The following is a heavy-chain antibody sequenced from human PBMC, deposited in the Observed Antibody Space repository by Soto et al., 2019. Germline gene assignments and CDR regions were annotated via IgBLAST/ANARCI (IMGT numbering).Heavy chain of an antibody. D-gene: IGHD3-9*01. CDR1: GYTFIDYY. J-gene: IGHJ4*02. V-gene: IGHV1-18*04. CDR2: INPYNDDT. Sequence: ASVKVSCKASGYTFIDYYMHWVRQAPGQGLEWMGWINPYNDDTHYAQKLQGRVTMTTDTSTSTVYMELSRLTSDDTAVYYCARGTKILRYFDWLSLDYWGQGTLVTVSS. CDR3: ARGTKILRYFDWLSLDY.